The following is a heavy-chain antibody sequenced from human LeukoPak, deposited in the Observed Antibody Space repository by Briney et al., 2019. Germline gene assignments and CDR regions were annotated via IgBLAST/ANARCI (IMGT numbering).Heavy chain of an antibody. CDR2: IIPIFGIA. CDR1: GGTFSSYA. Sequence: SVKVSCKASGGTFSSYAISWVRQAPGQGLEWMGRIIPIFGIANYAQKFQCRVTITADKSTSTAYMELSSLRSEDTAVYYCARTSRVVPAAGNNWFDPWGQGTLVTVSS. CDR3: ARTSRVVPAAGNNWFDP. V-gene: IGHV1-69*04. D-gene: IGHD2-2*01. J-gene: IGHJ5*02.